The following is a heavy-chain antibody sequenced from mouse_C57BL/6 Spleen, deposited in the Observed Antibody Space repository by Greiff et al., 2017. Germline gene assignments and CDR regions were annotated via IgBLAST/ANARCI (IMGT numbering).Heavy chain of an antibody. Sequence: DVHLVESGAELVRPGSSVKMSCKTSGYTFTSYGINWVKQRPGQGLEWIGYLYIGNGYTEYNEKFKGKATLTSDTSSSTAYMQLSSLTSEDSAIYFCARFCYGSSDEYYFDYWGQGTTLTVSS. CDR2: LYIGNGYT. CDR3: ARFCYGSSDEYYFDY. V-gene: IGHV1-58*01. D-gene: IGHD1-1*01. CDR1: GYTFTSYG. J-gene: IGHJ2*01.